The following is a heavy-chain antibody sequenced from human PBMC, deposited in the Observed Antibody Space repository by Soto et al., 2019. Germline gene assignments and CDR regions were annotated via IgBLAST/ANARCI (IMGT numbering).Heavy chain of an antibody. CDR1: GFTFSSYA. V-gene: IGHV3-23*01. CDR3: AKTGVTIFGVVQEDYYYYMDV. Sequence: GGSLRLSCAASGFTFSSYAMSWVRQAPGKGLEWVSAISGSGGSTYYADSVKGRFTISRDNSKNTLYLQMNSLRAEDTAVYCCAKTGVTIFGVVQEDYYYYMDVWGKGTTVTVSS. CDR2: ISGSGGST. J-gene: IGHJ6*03. D-gene: IGHD3-3*01.